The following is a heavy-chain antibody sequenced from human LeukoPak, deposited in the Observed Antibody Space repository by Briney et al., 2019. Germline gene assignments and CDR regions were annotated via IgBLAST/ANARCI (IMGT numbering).Heavy chain of an antibody. Sequence: GGSLRLSCAASGFTFTNYAMSWVRQAPGKGLEWVSAISGIGNAIFYADSVKGRFTISRDSSKNTLSLQVSSLRAEDTAVYYCARHLATSGSYPLDYWGPGTLVTVTS. CDR1: GFTFTNYA. V-gene: IGHV3-23*01. J-gene: IGHJ4*02. CDR3: ARHLATSGSYPLDY. D-gene: IGHD2-15*01. CDR2: ISGIGNAI.